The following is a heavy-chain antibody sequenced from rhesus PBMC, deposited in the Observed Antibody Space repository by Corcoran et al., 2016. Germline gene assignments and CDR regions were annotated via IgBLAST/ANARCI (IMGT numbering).Heavy chain of an antibody. CDR1: GFSLTTRGMG. Sequence: QVTLKESGPALVKPTQTLTLTCTFSGFSLTTRGMGVGWIRKPPGKALEWLALIYWDDDTPYITSLKRRLTISKDTYKNQVVLTMTNMDPVDTATYYCARYNWNYGYFDYWGQGVLVTVSS. CDR2: IYWDDDT. J-gene: IGHJ4*01. CDR3: ARYNWNYGYFDY. V-gene: IGHV2-174*01. D-gene: IGHD1-26*01.